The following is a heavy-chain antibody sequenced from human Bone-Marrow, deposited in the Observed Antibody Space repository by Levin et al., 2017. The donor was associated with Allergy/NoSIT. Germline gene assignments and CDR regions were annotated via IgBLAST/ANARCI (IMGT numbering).Heavy chain of an antibody. J-gene: IGHJ4*02. CDR1: GYSFTSYW. D-gene: IGHD6-13*01. CDR3: ARLPSSTWYGDY. V-gene: IGHV5-51*01. Sequence: KVSCKGSGYSFTSYWIGWVRQMPGKGLEWMGVIYPGDSDTKYSPSFQGQVTISADKSINTAYLQWSSLKASDTAMYFCARLPSSTWYGDYWGQGTLVTVSS. CDR2: IYPGDSDT.